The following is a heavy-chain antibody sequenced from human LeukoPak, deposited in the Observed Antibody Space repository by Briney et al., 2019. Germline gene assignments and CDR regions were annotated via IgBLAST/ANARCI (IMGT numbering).Heavy chain of an antibody. D-gene: IGHD6-6*01. J-gene: IGHJ6*02. Sequence: ASVKVSCKASGYTFTSYGISWVRQAPGQGLEWMGWISAYNGNTNYAQKLQGRVTMTTDTSTSTAYMELRSLRSDDTAVYHCARDLLQGSSTGDINYYYYGMDVWGQGTTVTVSS. CDR2: ISAYNGNT. V-gene: IGHV1-18*01. CDR3: ARDLLQGSSTGDINYYYYGMDV. CDR1: GYTFTSYG.